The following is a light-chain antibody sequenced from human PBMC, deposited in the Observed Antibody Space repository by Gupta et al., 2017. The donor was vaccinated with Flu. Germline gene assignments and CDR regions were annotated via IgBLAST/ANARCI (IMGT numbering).Light chain of an antibody. CDR2: AAS. Sequence: PSSVSASLGDRVTITCRASQGIYTWLAWYQQKPGKAPDLLISAASSLQSGVPSRFRGSGSGTDFTLTINSLQPEDFATYYCQQANSFPHTFGQGTKVELK. CDR1: QGIYTW. J-gene: IGKJ1*01. CDR3: QQANSFPHT. V-gene: IGKV1-12*01.